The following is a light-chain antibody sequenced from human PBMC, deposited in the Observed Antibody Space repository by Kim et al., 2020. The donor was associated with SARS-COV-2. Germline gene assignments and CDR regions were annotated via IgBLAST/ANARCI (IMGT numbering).Light chain of an antibody. J-gene: IGKJ5*01. CDR3: QQTYISPIT. CDR2: SAS. Sequence: ASVGDRVNLTCRASQRISISLNWDQHEPGKAPKLLIHSASTLHSGVPSRFSGSGSETDFTLTITSLQPEDFATYYCQQTYISPITFGQGTRLEIK. CDR1: QRISIS. V-gene: IGKV1-39*01.